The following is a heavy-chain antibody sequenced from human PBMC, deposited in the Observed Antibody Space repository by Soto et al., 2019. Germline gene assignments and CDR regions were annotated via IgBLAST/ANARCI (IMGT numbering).Heavy chain of an antibody. J-gene: IGHJ5*02. CDR2: IYPVYSDT. V-gene: IGHV5-51*01. D-gene: IGHD3-10*01. CDR1: GYSFTSYW. CDR3: ARSDIWFGGFDP. Sequence: PGESLKISCKGSGYSFTSYWIDWVRQVPGKGLEWTDIIYPVYSDTRYSASFKGQVTISNDKSIRTLYLQRSRLKAADTAMYYCARSDIWFGGFDPWGQGTLVTVSS.